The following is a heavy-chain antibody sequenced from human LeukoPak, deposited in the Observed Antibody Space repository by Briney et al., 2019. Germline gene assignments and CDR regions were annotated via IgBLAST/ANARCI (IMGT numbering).Heavy chain of an antibody. CDR2: INHSGST. J-gene: IGHJ3*02. CDR3: ARDSPIYCTSTSCSYDAFDI. V-gene: IGHV4-34*01. Sequence: PSETLSLTCAVYGGSFSGYYWSWIRQPPGKGLEWIGEINHSGSTNYNPSLKSRVTMSIDTSKNQFSLKLSSVTAADTAMYYCARDSPIYCTSTSCSYDAFDIWGQGTMVTVSS. CDR1: GGSFSGYY. D-gene: IGHD2-2*01.